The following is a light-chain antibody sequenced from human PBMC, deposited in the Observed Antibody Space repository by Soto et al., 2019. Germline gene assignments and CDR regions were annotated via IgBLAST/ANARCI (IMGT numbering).Light chain of an antibody. Sequence: EIVLTQSPGTLSLSPGERATLSCRASQSVRSSYLAWYQQKLGQAPRLLIYGVSNRATGIPDRFSGSGSGADFTLTISRLESEDFAVYSCQQSGTSPRTFGQGTKVEIK. J-gene: IGKJ1*01. CDR3: QQSGTSPRT. CDR1: QSVRSSY. CDR2: GVS. V-gene: IGKV3-20*01.